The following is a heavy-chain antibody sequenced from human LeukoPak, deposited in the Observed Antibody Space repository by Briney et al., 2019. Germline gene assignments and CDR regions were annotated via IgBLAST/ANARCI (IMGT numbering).Heavy chain of an antibody. D-gene: IGHD3-3*01. CDR2: IYYSGGT. Sequence: PSETLSLTCTVSGGSISSCYWSWIRQPPGKGLEWIGYIYYSGGTNYNPSLKSRVTISVDTSKNQFSLKLSSVTAADTAVYYCARVSARAHDFWSGYYYYYYYMDVWGKGTTVTVSS. CDR3: ARVSARAHDFWSGYYYYYYYMDV. V-gene: IGHV4-59*01. CDR1: GGSISSCY. J-gene: IGHJ6*03.